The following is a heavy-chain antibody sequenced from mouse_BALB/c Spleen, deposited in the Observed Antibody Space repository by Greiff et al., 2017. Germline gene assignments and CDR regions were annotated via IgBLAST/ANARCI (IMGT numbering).Heavy chain of an antibody. V-gene: IGHV1-9*01. D-gene: IGHD3-1*01. J-gene: IGHJ3*01. CDR1: GYTFSSYW. CDR3: ARGAPGFAY. CDR2: ILPGSGST. Sequence: VQLRQSGAELMKPGASVKISCKATGYTFSSYWIEWVKQRPGHGLEWIGEILPGSGSTNYNEKFKGKATFTADTSSNTAYMQLSSLTSEDSAVYYCARGAPGFAYWGQGTLVTVSA.